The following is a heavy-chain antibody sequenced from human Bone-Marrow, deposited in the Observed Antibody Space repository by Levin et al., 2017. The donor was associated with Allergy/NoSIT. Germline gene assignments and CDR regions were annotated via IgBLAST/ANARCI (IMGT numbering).Heavy chain of an antibody. CDR1: GASVSSGSYY. CDR2: IHNSGST. CDR3: ARDQVKDHLVGAFDI. Sequence: SETLSLTCTVSGASVSSGSYYWSWIRQSPGKGLEWIGYIHNSGSTNDNPSLKSRVTISVDTSKNQFSLKLSSVTAADTAVYYCARDQVKDHLVGAFDIWGQGTIVTVSS. V-gene: IGHV4-61*01. J-gene: IGHJ3*02. D-gene: IGHD6-6*01.